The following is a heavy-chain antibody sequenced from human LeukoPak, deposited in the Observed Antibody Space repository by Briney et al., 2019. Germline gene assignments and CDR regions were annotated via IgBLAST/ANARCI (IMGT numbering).Heavy chain of an antibody. D-gene: IGHD3-22*01. CDR2: IYTSGST. J-gene: IGHJ4*02. CDR1: GGSISSYY. V-gene: IGHV4-4*07. Sequence: SETLSLTCTVSGGSISSYYWSWIRQPAGKGLEWIGRIYTSGSTNYNPSLKSRVTMSADTSKNQFSLNLSSVTAPDTAVYYCAKEKYYYDSSGYYYAPFDYWGQGTLVTVSS. CDR3: AKEKYYYDSSGYYYAPFDY.